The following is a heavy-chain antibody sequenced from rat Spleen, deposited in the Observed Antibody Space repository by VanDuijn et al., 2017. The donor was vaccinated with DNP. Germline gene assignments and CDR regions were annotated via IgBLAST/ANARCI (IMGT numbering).Heavy chain of an antibody. CDR2: IISSGGST. J-gene: IGHJ2*01. D-gene: IGHD4-3*01. Sequence: EVQLVESGGGLVQPGRSLKLSCVVSGFTVNNFWMAWIRQVPGKGLEWVAAIISSGGSTYYPNSVKGRFTISSDNAKSTLYLQMNSLRSEDMATYYCIRWNSGHFDYWGQGVMVTVSS. CDR3: IRWNSGHFDY. V-gene: IGHV5-31*01. CDR1: GFTVNNFW.